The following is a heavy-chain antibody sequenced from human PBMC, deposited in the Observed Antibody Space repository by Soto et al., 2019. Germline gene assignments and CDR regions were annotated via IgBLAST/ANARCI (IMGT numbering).Heavy chain of an antibody. D-gene: IGHD6-19*01. CDR1: GYTFTRYS. CDR2: ISNYNGDT. V-gene: IGHV1-18*04. CDR3: ARGDSTGSPTGWFDP. J-gene: IGHJ5*02. Sequence: QVQLVQSGAEVKKPGASVQVSCKASGYTFTRYSISWVRQAPGQGLEWVGWISNYNGDTKYAQKFQGRVTLTTDTSTTTTYMDLSSLTSDDTAVYFCARGDSTGSPTGWFDPWGQGTLVTVSS.